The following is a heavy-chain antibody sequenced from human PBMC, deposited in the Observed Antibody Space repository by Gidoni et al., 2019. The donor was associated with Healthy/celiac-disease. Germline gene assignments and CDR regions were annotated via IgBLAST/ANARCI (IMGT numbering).Heavy chain of an antibody. CDR2: IYPGDSDT. Sequence: EVQLVQSGAEVKKPGESLKISCKGSGYSFTTYWIGWVRQMPGKGLEWMGSIYPGDSDTRYSPSFQGQVTISADKSISTAYLQWSSLKASDTAMYYCAVTYDRSGYYFRYYFDYWGQGTLVTVSS. CDR3: AVTYDRSGYYFRYYFDY. D-gene: IGHD3-22*01. J-gene: IGHJ4*02. V-gene: IGHV5-51*01. CDR1: GYSFTTYW.